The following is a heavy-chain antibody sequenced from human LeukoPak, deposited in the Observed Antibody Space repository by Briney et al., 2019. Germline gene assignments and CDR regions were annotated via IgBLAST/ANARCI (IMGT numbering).Heavy chain of an antibody. V-gene: IGHV3-48*04. J-gene: IGHJ4*02. Sequence: GGSLRLSCAVSGFTFSSYSMNWVRQAPGKGPEWVSYISSSSDTIYYADSVKGRFTISRDNAKKSLYLQMNSLRAEDTAVYYCARDTRGESDYWGQGTLVTVSS. CDR1: GFTFSSYS. D-gene: IGHD2-2*01. CDR3: ARDTRGESDY. CDR2: ISSSSDTI.